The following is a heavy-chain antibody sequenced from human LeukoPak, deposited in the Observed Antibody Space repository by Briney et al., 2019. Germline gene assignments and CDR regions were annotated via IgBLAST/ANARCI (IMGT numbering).Heavy chain of an antibody. CDR1: GYSFTSYG. CDR3: ARGRTDGIAVAANY. CDR2: INTYNGNT. J-gene: IGHJ4*02. Sequence: ASVKVSCKASGYSFTSYGISWVRQAPGQGLEWMGWINTYNGNTNFVQKFQGRVTMTTDTSTSTAYMELRSLRSDDTAEYYCARGRTDGIAVAANYWGQGTLVTVSS. V-gene: IGHV1-18*01. D-gene: IGHD6-19*01.